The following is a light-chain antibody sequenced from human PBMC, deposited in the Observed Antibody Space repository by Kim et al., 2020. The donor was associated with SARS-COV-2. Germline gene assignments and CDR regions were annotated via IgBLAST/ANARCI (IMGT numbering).Light chain of an antibody. Sequence: ATISCTGSRSNIGAGFDVHWYQQIPGTAPKLLIYDDNNRPSGVPERFSGSRSGTSASLAIAGLQTEDEADYYCQSYDSSLNSWIFGGGTQLTVL. CDR1: RSNIGAGFD. V-gene: IGLV1-40*01. CDR2: DDN. J-gene: IGLJ7*01. CDR3: QSYDSSLNSWI.